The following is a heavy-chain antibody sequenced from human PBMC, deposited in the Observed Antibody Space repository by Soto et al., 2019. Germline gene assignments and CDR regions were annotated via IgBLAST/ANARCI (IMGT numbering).Heavy chain of an antibody. CDR2: IYPHDSDT. CDR1: GYNFATYW. V-gene: IGHV5-51*01. J-gene: IGHJ4*02. Sequence: ESLKISCKGSGYNFATYWIGWVRQMPGKGLGWMGIIYPHDSDTRYSPSFQGQVTISADKSISTAYLQWSSLKASDTAIYYCARRLDNTLDFWGQGXLVTVYS. D-gene: IGHD1-20*01. CDR3: ARRLDNTLDF.